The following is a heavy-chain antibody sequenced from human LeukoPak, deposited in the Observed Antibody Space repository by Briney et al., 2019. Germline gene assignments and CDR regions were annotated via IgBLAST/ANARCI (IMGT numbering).Heavy chain of an antibody. CDR2: FSGSGGST. J-gene: IGHJ4*02. V-gene: IGHV3-23*01. CDR1: GFTFRSYA. CDR3: AKGSYSSAWSDFDY. Sequence: GGSLRLSCAASGFTFRSYAMSWVRQAPGKGLEWVSTFSGSGGSTYYAESVKGRFTISRDDSKNTVYLQLNSLRVGDTAVYYCAKGSYSSAWSDFDYWGQGALVTVSS. D-gene: IGHD6-19*01.